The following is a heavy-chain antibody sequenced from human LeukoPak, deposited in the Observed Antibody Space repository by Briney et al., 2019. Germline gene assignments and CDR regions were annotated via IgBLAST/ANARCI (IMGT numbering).Heavy chain of an antibody. J-gene: IGHJ6*04. Sequence: PGRSLILSCVASGFTFSNHGMHWVRQAPGKGMEWVAVIWYNGRDEYYEDSVKGRLTVSRDNSKNTLYLQMHSLRVEDTAVYYCASVSGDGDPTHYGMDVWGKGTTVTVSS. V-gene: IGHV3-33*01. D-gene: IGHD4-17*01. CDR2: IWYNGRDE. CDR1: GFTFSNHG. CDR3: ASVSGDGDPTHYGMDV.